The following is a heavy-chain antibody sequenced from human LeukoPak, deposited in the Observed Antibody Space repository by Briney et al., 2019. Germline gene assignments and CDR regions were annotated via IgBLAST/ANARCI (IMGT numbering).Heavy chain of an antibody. Sequence: PGGSLRLSCAASGFTFSSYSMSWVRQAPGKGLEWVSAISGSGGSTYYADSVKGRFTISRDNSKNTLYLQMNRLRAEDTAVYYCAKDDGVGLVTGRYYYYGMDVWGQGTTVTVSS. CDR2: ISGSGGST. D-gene: IGHD1-20*01. J-gene: IGHJ6*02. V-gene: IGHV3-23*01. CDR3: AKDDGVGLVTGRYYYYGMDV. CDR1: GFTFSSYS.